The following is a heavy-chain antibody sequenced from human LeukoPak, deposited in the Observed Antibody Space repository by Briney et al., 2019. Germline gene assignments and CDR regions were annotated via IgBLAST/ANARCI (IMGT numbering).Heavy chain of an antibody. CDR2: FDPEDGET. CDR1: GYTLTELS. D-gene: IGHD6-13*01. J-gene: IGHJ6*02. Sequence: ASVKVSCKVSGYTLTELSMHWVRQAPGKGLEWMGGFDPEDGETIYAQKFQGRVTMTRNTSISTAYMELSSLRSEDTAVYYCARDGGYTSSWYVPGWVNNYYYGMDVWGQGTTVTVSS. CDR3: ARDGGYTSSWYVPGWVNNYYYGMDV. V-gene: IGHV1-24*01.